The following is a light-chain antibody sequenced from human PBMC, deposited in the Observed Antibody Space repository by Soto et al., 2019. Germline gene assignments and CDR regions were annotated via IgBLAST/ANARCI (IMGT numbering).Light chain of an antibody. CDR1: QSISSSY. CDR3: QQFGTSPLT. Sequence: EIALTQSPGTLSLSPEERATLSCRASQSISSSYLAWYQQKPCQAPRLLIYGASSRATAIPDRFSGGGSGTDFTLTISSLETEDFAVYYCQQFGTSPLTFGQGTKVEIK. V-gene: IGKV3-20*01. J-gene: IGKJ1*01. CDR2: GAS.